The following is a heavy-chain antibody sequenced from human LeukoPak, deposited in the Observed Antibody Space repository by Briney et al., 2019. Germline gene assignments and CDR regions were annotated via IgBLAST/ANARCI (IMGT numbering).Heavy chain of an antibody. J-gene: IGHJ4*02. V-gene: IGHV3-33*06. CDR3: AKVVQYTASTGTGLDY. D-gene: IGHD6-13*01. CDR1: GFTFSYYG. CDR2: IWHDGSYI. Sequence: PGGSLRLSCAASGFTFSYYGMHWARQAPGKGLDWVAVIWHDGSYIYYADSVKGRFTISRDNSKNTVYLQMNSLRVEDTAIYYCAKVVQYTASTGTGLDYWGQGTLVTVSS.